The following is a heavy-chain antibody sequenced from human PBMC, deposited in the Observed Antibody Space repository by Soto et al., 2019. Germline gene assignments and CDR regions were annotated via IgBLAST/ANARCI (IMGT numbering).Heavy chain of an antibody. CDR2: IKQDGSQK. V-gene: IGHV3-7*05. J-gene: IGHJ4*02. D-gene: IGHD3-16*01. Sequence: GGSLRLSCVVSGFTFNSYWMSWVRQAPGKGLEWVANIKQDGSQKYYVDSVKGRFTISRDNAENSLYLQMNSLRAEDTAVYYCARDGPAWGASPGVSYFDCWGQGTLVTVSS. CDR3: ARDGPAWGASPGVSYFDC. CDR1: GFTFNSYW.